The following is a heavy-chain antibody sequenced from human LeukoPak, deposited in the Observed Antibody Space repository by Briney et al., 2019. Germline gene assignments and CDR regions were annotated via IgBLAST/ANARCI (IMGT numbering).Heavy chain of an antibody. J-gene: IGHJ6*03. V-gene: IGHV1-46*01. CDR2: INPSGGST. D-gene: IGHD5-24*01. CDR3: ARAQDGYNYYYYYYMDV. CDR1: GYTFTSYY. Sequence: ASVKVSCKASGYTFTSYYMHWVRQAPGQGLEWMGIINPSGGSTSYAQKFQGRVTMTRDTSTSTVYMELSSLRSEDTAVYYCARAQDGYNYYYYYYMDVWGKGATVTISS.